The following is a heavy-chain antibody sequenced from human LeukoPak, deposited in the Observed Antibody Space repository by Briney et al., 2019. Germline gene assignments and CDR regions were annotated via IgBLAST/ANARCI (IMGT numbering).Heavy chain of an antibody. CDR1: GGSFSAFY. J-gene: IGHJ5*02. D-gene: IGHD6-13*01. CDR2: INHSAST. CDR3: ARGRGIYSSSWSCFDP. Sequence: SETLSLTCVVCGGSFSAFYWSWIRQPPGMGLEWIGEINHSASTNYNPSLKSRVTISADTSKNQFPLKVSSVPAADTAMYYCARGRGIYSSSWSCFDPWGQGTLVTVSS. V-gene: IGHV4-34*01.